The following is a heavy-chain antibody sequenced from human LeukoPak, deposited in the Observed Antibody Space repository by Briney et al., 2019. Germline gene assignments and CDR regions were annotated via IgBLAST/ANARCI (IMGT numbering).Heavy chain of an antibody. CDR1: GGSFSGYY. D-gene: IGHD2-15*01. Sequence: PSETLSLTCAVYGGSFSGYYWSWIRQPPGKGLEWIGEINHSGSTNYNPSLKSRVTISVDTSKNQFSLKLSSVTAADTAVYYCAGGYCSGGSCYPFDYWGQGTLVTVSS. CDR3: AGGYCSGGSCYPFDY. V-gene: IGHV4-34*01. J-gene: IGHJ4*02. CDR2: INHSGST.